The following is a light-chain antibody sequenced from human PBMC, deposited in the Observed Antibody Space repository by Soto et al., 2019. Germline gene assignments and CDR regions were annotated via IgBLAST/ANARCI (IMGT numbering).Light chain of an antibody. V-gene: IGLV2-18*01. CDR1: STDFVGYNR. J-gene: IGLJ1*01. Sequence: QSALAQPPSVSGSPGQSVTISCTGTSTDFVGYNRVSWYQQPPGTAPKLMIYEVSKRPSGVPDRFSGSKPGNTASLTISGLQAEDEADYYCSLYTSENAYVFGTGTKVTVL. CDR3: SLYTSENAYV. CDR2: EVS.